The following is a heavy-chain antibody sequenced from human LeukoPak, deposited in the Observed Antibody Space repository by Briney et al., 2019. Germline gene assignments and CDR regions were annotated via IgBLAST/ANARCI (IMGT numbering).Heavy chain of an antibody. J-gene: IGHJ4*02. D-gene: IGHD6-13*01. CDR3: AKAGYSSSWPLDY. Sequence: GGSLRLSCAASGFTFSSYAMSWVRQAPGKGLEWVSALSGSGSTTYYADSVKGRFTISRDNSKNTLFLEMNSLRVEDTAVYYCAKAGYSSSWPLDYWGQGTQVTVSS. CDR2: LSGSGSTT. CDR1: GFTFSSYA. V-gene: IGHV3-23*01.